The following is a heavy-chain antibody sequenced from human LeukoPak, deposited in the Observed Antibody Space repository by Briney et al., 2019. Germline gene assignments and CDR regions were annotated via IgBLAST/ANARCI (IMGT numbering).Heavy chain of an antibody. CDR2: IGTAGDT. Sequence: GGSLRLSCAASGFTFSSYDMHWVRRATGKGLEWVSAIGTAGDTYYPGSVKGRFTISRENAKNSLYLQMNSLRAGDTAVYYCARASPSGAAFDIWGQGTMVTVSS. CDR3: ARASPSGAAFDI. CDR1: GFTFSSYD. V-gene: IGHV3-13*01. D-gene: IGHD6-19*01. J-gene: IGHJ3*02.